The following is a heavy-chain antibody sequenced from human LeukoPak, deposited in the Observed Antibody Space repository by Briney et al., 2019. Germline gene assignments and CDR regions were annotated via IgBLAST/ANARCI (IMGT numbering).Heavy chain of an antibody. D-gene: IGHD6-19*01. CDR1: GFTFSNYA. CDR2: ISSDGSNQ. CDR3: VKIAVTGSWYFDI. J-gene: IGHJ2*01. Sequence: GGSLRLSCAASGFTFSNYAFHWVRQAPGKGLEWVAVISSDGSNQYYADSVKGRFTISRDNSKNTLYLQMNSLRVEDTAVYVCVKIAVTGSWYFDIWGRGTLVTVSS. V-gene: IGHV3-30-3*01.